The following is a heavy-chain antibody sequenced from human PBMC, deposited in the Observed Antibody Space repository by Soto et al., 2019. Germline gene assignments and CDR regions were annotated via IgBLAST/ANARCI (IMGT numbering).Heavy chain of an antibody. Sequence: EVQLVESGGGLVQPGRSLRLSCTASGFMFGSYWMTWVRDVPGKGLQWVANIKRDGSEKYYVDFVKGRFTISRDNADNSVFLDMNNLRVDDTATYYCARVRATDYEIDYWGQGALVTVSS. J-gene: IGHJ4*02. CDR1: GFMFGSYW. CDR3: ARVRATDYEIDY. D-gene: IGHD4-17*01. V-gene: IGHV3-7*03. CDR2: IKRDGSEK.